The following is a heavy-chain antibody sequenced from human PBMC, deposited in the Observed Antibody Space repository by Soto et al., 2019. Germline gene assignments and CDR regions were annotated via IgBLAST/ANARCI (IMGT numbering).Heavy chain of an antibody. Sequence: GGSLRLSCAASGFTFNTYWMSWVRQAPGKGLEWVANIKPDGSEKWYVDSVKGRFTVSRDNAKNSLYLQMNSLRAEDTAVYFCARGDYYDTSGPFSDAFDIWGQGTMVTVSS. J-gene: IGHJ3*02. CDR1: GFTFNTYW. CDR3: ARGDYYDTSGPFSDAFDI. V-gene: IGHV3-7*04. D-gene: IGHD3-22*01. CDR2: IKPDGSEK.